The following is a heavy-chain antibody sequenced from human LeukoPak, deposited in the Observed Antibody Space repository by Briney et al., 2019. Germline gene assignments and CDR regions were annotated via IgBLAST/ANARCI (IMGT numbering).Heavy chain of an antibody. V-gene: IGHV6-1*01. Sequence: SQTLSLTCAISGDSVSSNLVTWNWIRQSPSRGLEWLGRTYYRCKWSYDYGESVKSRLTVNADTSKNQFSLQLPSVTPEDTAVYYCARVRSGSFVEWGQGTLVTVSS. CDR1: GDSVSSNLVT. CDR3: ARVRSGSFVE. CDR2: TYYRCKWSY. J-gene: IGHJ4*02. D-gene: IGHD3-22*01.